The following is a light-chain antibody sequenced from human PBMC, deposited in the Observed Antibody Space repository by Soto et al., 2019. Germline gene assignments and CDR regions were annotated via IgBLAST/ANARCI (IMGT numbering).Light chain of an antibody. Sequence: EIVMTQSPATLSVSPGERATLSCRASQSVSNSLAWHQQKPGQGPRLLIYGASTRATGIPARFSGSGSGTAFTLTISSLPSEDFAVYYCQQYSKWPWTFGKGTKVEI. CDR1: QSVSNS. CDR3: QQYSKWPWT. CDR2: GAS. J-gene: IGKJ1*01. V-gene: IGKV3-15*01.